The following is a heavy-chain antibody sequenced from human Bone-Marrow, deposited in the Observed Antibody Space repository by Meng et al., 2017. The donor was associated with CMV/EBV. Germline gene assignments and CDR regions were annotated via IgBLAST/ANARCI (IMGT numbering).Heavy chain of an antibody. CDR3: ARDPLLSSDYGDPDGDY. V-gene: IGHV3-21*01. CDR1: GFTFSSYT. CDR2: ITSSSGYI. D-gene: IGHD4-17*01. J-gene: IGHJ4*02. Sequence: GESLKISCAASGFTFSSYTMNWVRQAPGKGLEWVSSITSSSGYIYYADSVKGRFTISRDNAKNSLYLQMNSLRAEDTAVYYCARDPLLSSDYGDPDGDYWGQGTLVTVSS.